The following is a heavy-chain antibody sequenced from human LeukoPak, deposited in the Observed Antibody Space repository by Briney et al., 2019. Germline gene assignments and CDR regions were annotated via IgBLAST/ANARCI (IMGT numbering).Heavy chain of an antibody. CDR1: GGSISSYY. V-gene: IGHV4-59*01. D-gene: IGHD2-2*01. CDR2: IYYSGSA. CDR3: ARELGQYCSSTSCYGYAFDI. J-gene: IGHJ3*02. Sequence: SETLSLTCTVSGGSISSYYWSWIRQPPGKGLEWIGYIYYSGSANYNPSLKSRVTISVDTSKNQFSLKLSSVTAADTAVYYCARELGQYCSSTSCYGYAFDIWGQGTTVTVSS.